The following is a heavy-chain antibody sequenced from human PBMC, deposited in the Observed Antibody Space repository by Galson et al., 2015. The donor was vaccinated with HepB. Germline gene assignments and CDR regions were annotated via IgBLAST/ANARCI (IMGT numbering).Heavy chain of an antibody. CDR2: TGPDGSQK. CDR3: VSWAPNH. D-gene: IGHD3-16*01. J-gene: IGHJ5*02. Sequence: SLRLSCAASGLSFSSNWMSWVRQAPGKGLEWVAHTGPDGSQKWYVDSVNGRFSISRDNADNSLYLQMNSLRVEDTAVYFCVSWAPNHWGQGTLVTVSS. V-gene: IGHV3-7*01. CDR1: GLSFSSNW.